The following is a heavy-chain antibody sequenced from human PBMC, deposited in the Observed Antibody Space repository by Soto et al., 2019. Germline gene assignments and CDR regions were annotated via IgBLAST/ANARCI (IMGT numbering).Heavy chain of an antibody. CDR2: ISSSSSTI. J-gene: IGHJ6*02. D-gene: IGHD3-22*01. Sequence: GGSLRLSCAASGFTFRSYSMNWVRQAPGKGLEWVSYISSSSSTIYYADSVKGRLTISRDNAKNSLYLQMNSLRGEDTAVYYCARVNGYYYYGMDVWGQGTTVTVSS. CDR3: ARVNGYYYYGMDV. CDR1: GFTFRSYS. V-gene: IGHV3-48*01.